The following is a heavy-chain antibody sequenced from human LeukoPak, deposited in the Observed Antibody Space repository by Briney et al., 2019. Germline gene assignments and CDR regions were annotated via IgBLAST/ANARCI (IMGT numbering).Heavy chain of an antibody. CDR1: GFTFKKYD. CDR2: IRASGGAT. CDR3: AKDIVVVTSGSNAFDI. Sequence: GGTLRLSCAASGFTFKKYDVTWVRQAPGKGLEWVSGIRASGGATYYADSVKGRFNISRDNSENTLYLLMNSLRGEDTAIYYCAKDIVVVTSGSNAFDIWGQGTMVTVSS. D-gene: IGHD2-21*02. V-gene: IGHV3-23*01. J-gene: IGHJ3*02.